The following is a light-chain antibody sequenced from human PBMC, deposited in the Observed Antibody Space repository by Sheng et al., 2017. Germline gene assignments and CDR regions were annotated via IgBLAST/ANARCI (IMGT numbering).Light chain of an antibody. CDR3: QQNDNWPRRT. CDR2: GAS. V-gene: IGKV3-15*01. Sequence: ETVMTQSPATLSVSLGERATLSCRASQSVSRNLAWYQQKPGQAPRLLXYGASTRATGIPARFSGMGWDRVHLTISSLQSEDSAVYYCQQNDNWPRRTFGQGTKVEI. J-gene: IGKJ1*01. CDR1: QSVSRN.